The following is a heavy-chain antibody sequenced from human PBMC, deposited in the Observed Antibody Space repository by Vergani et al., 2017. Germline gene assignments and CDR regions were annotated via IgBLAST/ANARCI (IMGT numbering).Heavy chain of an antibody. CDR1: GYIFSNFW. CDR3: VRRSSYGSGSYLTLWFDS. Sequence: EKQLVQSGSETKKPGESLKISCQAFGYIFSNFWIGWVRQRSGRGLEWMGIIYPGDSEVKYNPTFRGQVLFSVDTSVNTAYLQWRSLQASDTAIYYCVRRSSYGSGSYLTLWFDSWGQGTQVTVSS. CDR2: IYPGDSEV. V-gene: IGHV5-51*01. J-gene: IGHJ5*01. D-gene: IGHD3-10*01.